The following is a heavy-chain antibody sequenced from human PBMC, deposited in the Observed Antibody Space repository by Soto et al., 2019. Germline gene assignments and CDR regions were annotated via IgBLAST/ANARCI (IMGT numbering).Heavy chain of an antibody. Sequence: ESGPTLVNPTQTLTLTCTFSAFSLSTNGVGVGWIRQPPGKPLEWLAVIYWNEDKRYSRSLKSRLSITKDTSKNQVVLTMTTMDPVDTATYYCVHTVMVHTITGGHSSDYRGPAILFPVSS. CDR2: IYWNEDK. J-gene: IGHJ4*02. CDR3: VHTVMVHTITGGHSSDY. V-gene: IGHV2-5*01. D-gene: IGHD2-8*01. CDR1: AFSLSTNGVG.